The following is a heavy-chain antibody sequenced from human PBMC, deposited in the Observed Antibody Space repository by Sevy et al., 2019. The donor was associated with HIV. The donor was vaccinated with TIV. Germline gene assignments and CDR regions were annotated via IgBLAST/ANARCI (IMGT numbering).Heavy chain of an antibody. CDR1: GGSFGSSSYY. D-gene: IGHD6-19*01. J-gene: IGHJ4*02. Sequence: SETLSLTCTVSGGSFGSSSYYWNWIRQHAGKGLEWIGRIYTSGTTNYNPSLKSRVTMSVDTSKNQFSLKLSSVTAADTAVYYCAGRIAVAAFDYWGQGNLVTVSS. V-gene: IGHV4-61*02. CDR3: AGRIAVAAFDY. CDR2: IYTSGTT.